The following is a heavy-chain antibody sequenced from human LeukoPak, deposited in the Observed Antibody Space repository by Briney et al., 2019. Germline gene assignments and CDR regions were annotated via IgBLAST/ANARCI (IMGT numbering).Heavy chain of an antibody. CDR3: AEDMGAVGYWAFDI. J-gene: IGHJ3*02. D-gene: IGHD3-22*01. V-gene: IGHV3-30*02. CDR1: GFTFSSYG. CDR2: IRYDGSNK. Sequence: GGSLRLSCAASGFTFSSYGMHWVRQAPGKGLEWVAFIRYDGSNKYYADSVKGRFTISRDNSKNTLYLQMNSLRAEDTAVYYCAEDMGAVGYWAFDIWGQGTMVTVSS.